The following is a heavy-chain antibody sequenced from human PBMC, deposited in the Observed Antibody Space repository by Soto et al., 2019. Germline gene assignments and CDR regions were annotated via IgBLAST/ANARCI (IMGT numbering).Heavy chain of an antibody. J-gene: IGHJ6*03. CDR1: GFTFSSYG. V-gene: IGHV3-33*01. D-gene: IGHD4-4*01. Sequence: GGSLRLSCAASGFTFSSYGMHWVRQAPGKGLEWVAVIWYDGSNKYYADSVKGRFTISRDNSKNTLYLQMNSLRAEDTAVYYCAREPPYRGSEYYYYMDVWGKGTTVTVSS. CDR3: AREPPYRGSEYYYYMDV. CDR2: IWYDGSNK.